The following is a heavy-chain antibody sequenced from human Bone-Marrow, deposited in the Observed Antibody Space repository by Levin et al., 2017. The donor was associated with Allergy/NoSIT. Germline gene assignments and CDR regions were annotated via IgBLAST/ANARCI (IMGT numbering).Heavy chain of an antibody. J-gene: IGHJ3*02. CDR2: FDPEVGET. CDR1: GYTLSDLS. Sequence: ASVKVSCKVSGYTLSDLSMHWVRQAPGKGLEWMGGFDPEVGETIYAQKFEGRVILTEDTSTDTAYMELSSLRSEDTAVFYCARAADLHNAFDIWGQGTLVTVSS. V-gene: IGHV1-24*01. CDR3: ARAADLHNAFDI.